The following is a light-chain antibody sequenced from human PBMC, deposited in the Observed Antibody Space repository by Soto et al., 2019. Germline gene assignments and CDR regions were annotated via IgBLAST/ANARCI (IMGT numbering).Light chain of an antibody. CDR3: QGYDISLSGYV. Sequence: QSVLTQPPSVSGAPKQRVTISCTGSNSNIGAGYDVHWYQQLPGTAPKLLIYGNSNRPSGVPDRFSGSKSGTSASLAITGLQAEDEADYYCQGYDISLSGYVFGTGTKVA. CDR2: GNS. V-gene: IGLV1-40*01. CDR1: NSNIGAGYD. J-gene: IGLJ1*01.